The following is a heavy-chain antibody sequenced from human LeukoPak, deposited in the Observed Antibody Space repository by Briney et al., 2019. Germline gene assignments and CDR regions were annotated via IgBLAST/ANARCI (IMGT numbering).Heavy chain of an antibody. CDR1: GYTFTCYY. CDR2: INPNTGGT. D-gene: IGHD6-19*01. J-gene: IGHJ4*02. Sequence: ASVNVSYKPAGYTFTCYYLHWGRQAPGQGLGWMGWINPNTGGTNYAQKFQGRVTMTRDTSISTAYMELSRLTSDDTAVYYCARTVNGWYKYYFDYWGQGSLVTVSS. V-gene: IGHV1-2*02. CDR3: ARTVNGWYKYYFDY.